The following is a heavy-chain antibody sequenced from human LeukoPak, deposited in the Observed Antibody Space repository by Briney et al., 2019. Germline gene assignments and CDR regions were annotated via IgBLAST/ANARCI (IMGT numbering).Heavy chain of an antibody. V-gene: IGHV4-34*01. Sequence: SETLSLTCAVYGGSFSGYYWSWIRQPPGKGLEWIGEINHSGSTNYNPSLKSRVTISVDTSKNQFSLKLSSVTAADTAVYYCARWRIAVAGSRDDAFDIWGQGTMVTVSS. CDR3: ARWRIAVAGSRDDAFDI. CDR1: GGSFSGYY. D-gene: IGHD6-19*01. CDR2: INHSGST. J-gene: IGHJ3*02.